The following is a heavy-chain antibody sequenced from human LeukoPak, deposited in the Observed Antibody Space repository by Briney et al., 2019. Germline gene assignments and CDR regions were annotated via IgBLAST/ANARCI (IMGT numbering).Heavy chain of an antibody. D-gene: IGHD6-13*01. Sequence: PGGSLRLSCSASGFTFSSYAMHWVRQAPGKGLEYVSAISSNGGSTYYADSVKGRFTISGDNSKNTLYLQMSSLRAEDTAVYYCVKDGSSRQQLVPYFDYWGQGTLVTVSS. V-gene: IGHV3-64D*06. CDR1: GFTFSSYA. CDR2: ISSNGGST. J-gene: IGHJ4*02. CDR3: VKDGSSRQQLVPYFDY.